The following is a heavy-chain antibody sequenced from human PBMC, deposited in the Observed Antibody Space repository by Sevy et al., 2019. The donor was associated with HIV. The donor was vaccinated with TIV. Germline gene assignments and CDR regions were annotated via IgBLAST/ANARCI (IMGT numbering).Heavy chain of an antibody. J-gene: IGHJ6*03. CDR3: ARDSSGPDYYYYYYMDV. CDR1: GFTFSSYS. V-gene: IGHV3-21*01. D-gene: IGHD6-19*01. Sequence: GGSLRLSCAASGFTFSSYSMNWVRQAPGKGLEWVSSISSSSYIYYADSVKGRFTISRDNAKNSLYLQMNSLRAEDTAVYYCARDSSGPDYYYYYYMDVWGKGTTVTVSS. CDR2: ISSSSYI.